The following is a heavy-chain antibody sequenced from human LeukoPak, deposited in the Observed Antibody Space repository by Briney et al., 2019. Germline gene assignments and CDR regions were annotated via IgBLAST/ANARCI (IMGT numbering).Heavy chain of an antibody. V-gene: IGHV4-34*01. CDR3: ARVGCGGDCYSWSWFDP. CDR2: INHSGST. J-gene: IGHJ5*02. Sequence: SETLSLTCAVYGGSFSGYYWSWIRQPPGKGLEWIGEINHSGSTNYNPSLKSRVTISVDTSKNQFSLKLSSVTAEDTAVYYCARVGCGGDCYSWSWFDPWGQGTLVTVSS. D-gene: IGHD2-21*02. CDR1: GGSFSGYY.